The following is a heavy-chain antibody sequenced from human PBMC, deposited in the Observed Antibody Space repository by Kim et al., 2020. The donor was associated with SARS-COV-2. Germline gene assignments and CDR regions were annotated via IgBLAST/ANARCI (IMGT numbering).Heavy chain of an antibody. CDR3: ARDGLRYWNDKGAY. J-gene: IGHJ4*02. Sequence: ADSVKGRFTISRDNAKNSLYLQMNSLRAEDTAVYYCARDGLRYWNDKGAYWGQGTLVTVSS. D-gene: IGHD1-1*01. V-gene: IGHV3-11*06.